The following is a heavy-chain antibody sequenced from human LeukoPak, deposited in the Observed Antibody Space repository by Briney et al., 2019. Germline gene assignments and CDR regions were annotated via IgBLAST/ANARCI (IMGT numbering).Heavy chain of an antibody. V-gene: IGHV1-2*06. D-gene: IGHD3-16*01. CDR3: ARERNLGGPRFDY. CDR2: INPNSGGT. CDR1: GYTFTGYY. Sequence: GASVKVSCKASGYTFTGYYMHWVRQAPGQGLEWMGRINPNSGGTNYAQKFQGRVTMTRDTSISTAYMELSRLRSDDTAVYYCARERNLGGPRFDYWGQGTLVTVPS. J-gene: IGHJ4*02.